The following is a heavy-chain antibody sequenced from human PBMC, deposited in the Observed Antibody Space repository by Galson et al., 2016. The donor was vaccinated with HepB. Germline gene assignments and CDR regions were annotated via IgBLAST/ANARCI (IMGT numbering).Heavy chain of an antibody. V-gene: IGHV4-31*03. CDR2: IYYSRT. CDR1: GGSISSSGYY. D-gene: IGHD5-18*01. J-gene: IGHJ4*02. Sequence: TLSLTCTVSGGSISSSGYYWSWIRQHPGKGLEWIGYIYYSRTYYNPSLKSRVTVSVDTSKNQFSLKLTSVTAADTAVYYCARETSYGELYFDYWGQGTLATVSS. CDR3: ARETSYGELYFDY.